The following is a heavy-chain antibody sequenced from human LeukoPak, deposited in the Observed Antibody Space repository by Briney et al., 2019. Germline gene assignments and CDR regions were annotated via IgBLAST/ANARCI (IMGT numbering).Heavy chain of an antibody. CDR2: INPNSGGT. D-gene: IGHD3-16*01. J-gene: IGHJ3*01. CDR3: ARTSADDYSWGTLGDAFDV. CDR1: GYTFTGYY. Sequence: GASVKVSCKASGYTFTGYYMHWVRQAPGQGLEWMGWINPNSGGTNYAQKFQGRVTMTRDTSISTAYMEMSSLKSDDTAVYYCARTSADDYSWGTLGDAFDVWGRGTTVVVSS. V-gene: IGHV1-2*02.